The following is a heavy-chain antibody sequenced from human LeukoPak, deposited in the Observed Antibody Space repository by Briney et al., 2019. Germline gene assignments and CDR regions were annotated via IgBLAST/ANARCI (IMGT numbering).Heavy chain of an antibody. CDR2: IVVGSGNT. CDR1: GFTFTSSA. Sequence: EASVKVSCKASGFTFTSSAVQWVRQARGQRLEWIGWIVVGSGNTNYAQKFQERVTITRDMSTSTAYMELSSLRSEDTAVYYCAAETMTTVTTEGYWGQGTLVTVSS. V-gene: IGHV1-58*01. D-gene: IGHD4-17*01. CDR3: AAETMTTVTTEGY. J-gene: IGHJ4*02.